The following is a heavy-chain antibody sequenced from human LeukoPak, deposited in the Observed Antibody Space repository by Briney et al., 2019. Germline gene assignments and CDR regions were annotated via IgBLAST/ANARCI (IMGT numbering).Heavy chain of an antibody. CDR3: AIYWNYDPLGMDV. J-gene: IGHJ6*04. D-gene: IGHD1-7*01. V-gene: IGHV1-2*06. Sequence: EASVKVSCKASGYTFTGYYMHWVRQAPGQGLEWMGRINPNSGGTNYAQKFQGRVTMTRDTSISTAYMELSRLRSDDTAAYYCAIYWNYDPLGMDVWGKGTTVTVSS. CDR2: INPNSGGT. CDR1: GYTFTGYY.